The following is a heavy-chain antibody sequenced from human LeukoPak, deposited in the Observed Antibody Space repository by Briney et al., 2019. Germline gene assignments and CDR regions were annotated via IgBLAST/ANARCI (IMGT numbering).Heavy chain of an antibody. V-gene: IGHV4-4*07. D-gene: IGHD3-3*01. CDR1: GGSISSYY. CDR3: ARVFTHQDAFDI. CDR2: IYTSGST. Sequence: SETLSLTCTVSGGSISSYYWSWIRQPAGKGLEWIGHIYTSGSTNYNPSLKSRVTMSVDTSKNQFSLKLSSVTAADTAVYYCARVFTHQDAFDIWGQGTMVTVSS. J-gene: IGHJ3*02.